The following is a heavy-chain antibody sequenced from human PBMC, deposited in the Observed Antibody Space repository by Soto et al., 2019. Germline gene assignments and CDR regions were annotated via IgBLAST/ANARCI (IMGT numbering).Heavy chain of an antibody. Sequence: AGCLRLASAASGVTVSRYAMSWARQAPGKGLEWVSATSGRGGSPYYADSVKGRFTISRDNSKNTLFVQMSSLRADDTALYYCAKGIYYDSSDCMDYWGQGTLVTVSS. V-gene: IGHV3-23*01. D-gene: IGHD3-22*01. CDR3: AKGIYYDSSDCMDY. CDR1: GVTVSRYA. CDR2: TSGRGGSP. J-gene: IGHJ4*02.